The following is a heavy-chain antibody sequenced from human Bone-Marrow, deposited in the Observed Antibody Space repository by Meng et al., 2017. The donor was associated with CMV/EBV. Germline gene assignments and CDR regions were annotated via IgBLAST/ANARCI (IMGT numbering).Heavy chain of an antibody. Sequence: ASVKVSCKASGYTFTSYGISWVRQAPGQGLEWMGWISAYNGNTNYAQKLQGRVTMTTDTSTSTAYMELRSLRSDDTAVYYCARELTWEVDFWSGYYVDWGQGTLVTVSS. CDR1: GYTFTSYG. CDR3: ARELTWEVDFWSGYYVD. CDR2: ISAYNGNT. V-gene: IGHV1-18*01. D-gene: IGHD3-3*01. J-gene: IGHJ4*02.